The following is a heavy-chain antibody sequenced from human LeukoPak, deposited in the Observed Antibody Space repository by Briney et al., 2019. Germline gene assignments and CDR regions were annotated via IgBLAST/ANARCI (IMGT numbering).Heavy chain of an antibody. D-gene: IGHD3-3*01. V-gene: IGHV4-34*01. Sequence: PSETLSLTCAVYGASYNAYYWSWIRQPPGKGLEWIGDIDHRGTATYNPSLKSRLTISADASKNQFSLKLNSVTDADTAVYYCAVGITILGVAAPFDSWGQGNLVIVSS. J-gene: IGHJ4*02. CDR2: IDHRGTA. CDR3: AVGITILGVAAPFDS. CDR1: GASYNAYY.